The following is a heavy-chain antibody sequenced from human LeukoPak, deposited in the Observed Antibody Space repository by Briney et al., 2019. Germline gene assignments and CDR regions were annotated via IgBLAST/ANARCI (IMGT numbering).Heavy chain of an antibody. CDR3: AKKYYYDSRGYYFDY. CDR2: ISGDAGST. D-gene: IGHD3-22*01. J-gene: IGHJ4*02. Sequence: QPGGSLRLSCAASGFTFSSYGMSWVRQAPGKGLEWVSGISGDAGSTYYADSVEGRFTISRDNSKNTVYLQMSSLRAEDTAVYYCAKKYYYDSRGYYFDYWGQGTLVTVSS. CDR1: GFTFSSYG. V-gene: IGHV3-23*01.